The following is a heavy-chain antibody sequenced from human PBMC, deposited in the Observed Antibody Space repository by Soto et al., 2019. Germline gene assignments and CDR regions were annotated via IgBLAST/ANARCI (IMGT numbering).Heavy chain of an antibody. CDR2: INHSGST. Sequence: QVQLQQWGAGLLKPSETLSLTCAVYGGSFSNYYWSWIRQPPGKGLEWIGEINHSGSTNYNPSLKSRVTISVDTSKNQFYMQLSSVTAADTAEYYCARLALYCSSTSCYSYYYYYGMDVWGQGTTVNVSS. J-gene: IGHJ6*02. CDR3: ARLALYCSSTSCYSYYYYYGMDV. D-gene: IGHD2-2*01. V-gene: IGHV4-34*01. CDR1: GGSFSNYY.